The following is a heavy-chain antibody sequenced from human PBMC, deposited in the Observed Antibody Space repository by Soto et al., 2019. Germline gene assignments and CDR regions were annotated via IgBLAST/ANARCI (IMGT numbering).Heavy chain of an antibody. D-gene: IGHD6-19*01. J-gene: IGHJ4*02. CDR2: INSDGSST. CDR1: GFTFSSYW. V-gene: IGHV3-74*01. CDR3: ARDAGYSSGWAEAYGAY. Sequence: EVQLVESGGGLVQPGGSLRLSCAASGFTFSSYWMHWVRQAPGKGLVWVSYINSDGSSTIYADSVKGRFTISRDNAKNTLYLQMNSLRAEDTAVYYCARDAGYSSGWAEAYGAYWGQGTLVIVSS.